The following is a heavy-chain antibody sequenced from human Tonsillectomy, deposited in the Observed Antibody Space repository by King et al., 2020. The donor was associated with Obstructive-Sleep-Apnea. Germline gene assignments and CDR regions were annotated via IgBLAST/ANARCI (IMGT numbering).Heavy chain of an antibody. CDR2: ISAYNGNT. Sequence: QLVQSGAEVRRPGASVKVSCKASGYTFTSYGITWVRQAPGQGLEWMGWISAYNGNTNYEQKFQGTVTMTTDTSTTTAYMELSSLRSDDTAIYYCARGRLGADYYYYGMDVWGQGTTVTVSS. CDR1: GYTFTSYG. J-gene: IGHJ6*02. D-gene: IGHD1-26*01. V-gene: IGHV1-18*04. CDR3: ARGRLGADYYYYGMDV.